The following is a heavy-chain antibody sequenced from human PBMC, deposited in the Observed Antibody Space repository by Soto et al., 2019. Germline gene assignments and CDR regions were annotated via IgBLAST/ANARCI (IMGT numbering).Heavy chain of an antibody. J-gene: IGHJ6*02. CDR2: ISSTGTTI. Sequence: GGSLRLSCVASGFTFSGYSMNWVRQAPGKGLECVSYISSTGTTIYYADSVKGRFTISRDNSKNTLYLQMNSLRAEDTAVYYCANLGYCSSTSCSRPDYYGMDVWGQGTTVTVSS. D-gene: IGHD2-2*01. CDR1: GFTFSGYS. V-gene: IGHV3-48*01. CDR3: ANLGYCSSTSCSRPDYYGMDV.